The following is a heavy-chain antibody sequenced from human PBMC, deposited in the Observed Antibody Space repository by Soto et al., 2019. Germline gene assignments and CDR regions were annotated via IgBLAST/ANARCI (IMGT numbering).Heavy chain of an antibody. D-gene: IGHD1-1*01. CDR1: GFNFNTFA. CDR3: AKDPPSPWTANWVDP. CDR2: ISSRGGSR. V-gene: IGHV3-23*01. J-gene: IGHJ5*02. Sequence: EEQVSESGGGFVQPGGSLRLSCAASGFNFNTFAMSWIRQAPGKGLEWVSHISSRGGSRDYADSVRGRFTISRDNSKNVLFLQMNSLRADDTATYYGAKDPPSPWTANWVDPWGKGTLVTVSS.